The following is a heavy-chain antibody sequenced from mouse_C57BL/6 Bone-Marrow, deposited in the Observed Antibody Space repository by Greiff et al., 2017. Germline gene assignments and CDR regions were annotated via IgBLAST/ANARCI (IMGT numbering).Heavy chain of an antibody. V-gene: IGHV7-3*01. CDR2: IRNKANGYTT. Sequence: EVKLMESGGGLVQPGGSLSLSCAASGFTFTDYYMSWVRQPPGKALEWLGFIRNKANGYTTEYSASVKGRFTISRDNSQSILYLQMNALRAEDSATYCCARYGAVPDYFDYWGQGTTLTVSS. J-gene: IGHJ2*01. CDR3: ARYGAVPDYFDY. CDR1: GFTFTDYY.